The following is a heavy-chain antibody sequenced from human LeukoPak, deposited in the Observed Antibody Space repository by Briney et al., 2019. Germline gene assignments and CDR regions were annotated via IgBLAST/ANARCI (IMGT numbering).Heavy chain of an antibody. Sequence: PSETLSLTCTVSGGSISSSSYYWGWIRQPPGKGLEWIGSIYYSGSTNYNPSLKSRVTISVDTSKNQFSLKLSSVTAADTAVYYCARERKSSYGNFDYWGQGTLVTVSS. D-gene: IGHD5-18*01. J-gene: IGHJ4*02. V-gene: IGHV4-39*07. CDR1: GGSISSSSYY. CDR3: ARERKSSYGNFDY. CDR2: IYYSGST.